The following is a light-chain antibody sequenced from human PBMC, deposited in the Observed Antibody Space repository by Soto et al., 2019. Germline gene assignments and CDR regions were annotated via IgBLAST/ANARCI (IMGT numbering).Light chain of an antibody. V-gene: IGKV3-20*01. CDR1: QSIGKSH. CDR3: QQYAESPLT. CDR2: GAS. J-gene: IGKJ4*01. Sequence: ETVLTQSPGTVSLSPGESATLSCRASQSIGKSHLAWFQHKPGQAPRLLIYGASTRATGIPDRFRGSGSGTDFTLTVSRLESEDFAVYYCQQYAESPLTFGGGTKVEIK.